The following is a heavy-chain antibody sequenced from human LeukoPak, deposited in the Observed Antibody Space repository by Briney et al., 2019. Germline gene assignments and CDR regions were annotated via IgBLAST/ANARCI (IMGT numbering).Heavy chain of an antibody. V-gene: IGHV4-39*01. J-gene: IGHJ4*02. Sequence: SETLSLTCTVSGGSISGSGYYWGWIRQPPGKGLEWIGSIYYSGSTYYNPSLKSRVTISVDTSKSQFSLKLSSVTAADTAVYYCARHKNFWSGRYYFDYWGQGTLVTVSS. D-gene: IGHD3-3*01. CDR1: GGSISGSGYY. CDR3: ARHKNFWSGRYYFDY. CDR2: IYYSGST.